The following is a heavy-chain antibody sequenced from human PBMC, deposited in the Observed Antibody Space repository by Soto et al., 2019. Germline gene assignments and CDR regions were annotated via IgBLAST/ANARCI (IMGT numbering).Heavy chain of an antibody. CDR2: IIPIFGTA. CDR3: AIQQLVLDDYYYYYGMDV. V-gene: IGHV1-69*13. Sequence: SVKVSCKASGGTFSSYAISWVRQAPGQGLEWMGGIIPIFGTANYARKFQGRVTITADESTSTAYMELSSLRSEDTAVYYCAIQQLVLDDYYYYYGMDVWGQGTTVTVSS. D-gene: IGHD6-6*01. CDR1: GGTFSSYA. J-gene: IGHJ6*02.